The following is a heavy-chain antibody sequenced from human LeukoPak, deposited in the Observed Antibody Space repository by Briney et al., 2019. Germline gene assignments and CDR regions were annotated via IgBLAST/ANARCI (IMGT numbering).Heavy chain of an antibody. CDR3: TRGPIQLWLNYGMDV. CDR1: GFTFGDHA. CDR2: IRSKAYRGTT. D-gene: IGHD5-18*01. J-gene: IGHJ6*02. Sequence: PGRSLRLSCTAFGFTFGDHAMSWVRQAPGKGLEWVGFIRSKAYRGTTEYAASVKGRFTISRDDSTSIAYLQMNSLKTEDTAVYYCTRGPIQLWLNYGMDVWGQGTTVIVSS. V-gene: IGHV3-49*04.